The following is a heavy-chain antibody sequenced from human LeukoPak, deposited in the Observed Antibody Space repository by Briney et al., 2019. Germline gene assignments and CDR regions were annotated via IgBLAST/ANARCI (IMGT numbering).Heavy chain of an antibody. D-gene: IGHD6-19*01. J-gene: IGHJ1*01. CDR2: ISGSGGST. V-gene: IGHV3-23*01. CDR1: GFTFSSYA. Sequence: GGSLRLSCAASGFTFSSYAMSWVRQVPGKGLEWVSAISGSGGSTYYADSVKGRFTISRDNSKNTLYLQMNSLRAEDTAVYYCAKVGRSGLEYFQHWGQGTLVTVSS. CDR3: AKVGRSGLEYFQH.